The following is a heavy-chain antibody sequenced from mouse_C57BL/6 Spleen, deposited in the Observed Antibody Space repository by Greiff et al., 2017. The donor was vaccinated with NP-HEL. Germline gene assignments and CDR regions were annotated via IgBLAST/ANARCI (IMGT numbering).Heavy chain of an antibody. Sequence: EVKLMESGGDLVKPGGSLKLSCAASGFTFSSYGMSWVRQTPDQRLEWVATISSGGSYTYYPDSVKGRFTISRDNAKNTLYLQMSSLKSEDTAMYYCARQGALAMDYWGQGTSVTVSS. CDR2: ISSGGSYT. V-gene: IGHV5-6*01. CDR3: ARQGALAMDY. J-gene: IGHJ4*01. CDR1: GFTFSSYG.